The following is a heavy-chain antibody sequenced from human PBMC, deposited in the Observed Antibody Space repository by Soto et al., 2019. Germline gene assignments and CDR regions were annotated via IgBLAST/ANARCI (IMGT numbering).Heavy chain of an antibody. D-gene: IGHD1-1*01. CDR3: ARGTTGTTGGTFDY. CDR2: ISYDGSNK. J-gene: IGHJ4*02. V-gene: IGHV3-30-3*01. Sequence: QMQLVESGGGVVQPGRSLRLSCAASGFTFSSYTMHWVRQAPGKGLEWVAVISYDGSNKYYADSVKGRFTISRDNSKNTLYLQMNSLRAEDTAVYYCARGTTGTTGGTFDYWGQGTLVTVSS. CDR1: GFTFSSYT.